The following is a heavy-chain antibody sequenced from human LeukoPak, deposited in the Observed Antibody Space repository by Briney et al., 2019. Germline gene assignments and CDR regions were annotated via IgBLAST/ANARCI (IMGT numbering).Heavy chain of an antibody. Sequence: GASVKVSCKASGYTFTSYYMYWVRQAPGQGLEWMGLINPSGGNIRYAQKFQGRVTMTRDTSTSTVYMELSSLRSEDTAVYYCAKEAENSSGWYSHFDYWGQGTLVTVSS. J-gene: IGHJ4*02. V-gene: IGHV1-46*01. D-gene: IGHD6-19*01. CDR1: GYTFTSYY. CDR2: INPSGGNI. CDR3: AKEAENSSGWYSHFDY.